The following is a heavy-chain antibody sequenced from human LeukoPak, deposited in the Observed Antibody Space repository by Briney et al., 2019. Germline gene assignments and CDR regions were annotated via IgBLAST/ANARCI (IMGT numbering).Heavy chain of an antibody. J-gene: IGHJ5*02. CDR2: ISAYNGNT. V-gene: IGHV1-18*01. CDR3: AKVIRGRPGDEGPWFDP. CDR1: GYTFTTSG. Sequence: ASVKVSCKSSGYTFTTSGISWVRQAPGQGLEWMGWISAYNGNTNYAQNLQGRVTMTTDTSTSTAFMELRSLRSDDTAVYYCAKVIRGRPGDEGPWFDPWGQGTLVTVSS. D-gene: IGHD3-3*02.